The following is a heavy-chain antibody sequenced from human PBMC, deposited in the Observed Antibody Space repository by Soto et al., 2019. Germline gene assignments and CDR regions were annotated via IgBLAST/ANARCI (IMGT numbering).Heavy chain of an antibody. V-gene: IGHV4-39*01. J-gene: IGHJ4*02. CDR2: IYYSGTT. Sequence: QLQLQESGPGLVKPSETLSLTCTVSGGSSSSSSYYWGWIRQPPGKGLEWIGSIYYSGTTYYNPSLKSRVTISVDTPKNQFSLKLSSVTAADTAVYYCARFQYSSSWYFWGQGTLVTVSS. CDR3: ARFQYSSSWYF. D-gene: IGHD6-13*01. CDR1: GGSSSSSSYY.